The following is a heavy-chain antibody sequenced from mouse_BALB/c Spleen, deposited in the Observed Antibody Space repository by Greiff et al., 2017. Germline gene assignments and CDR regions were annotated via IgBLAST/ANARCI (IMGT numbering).Heavy chain of an antibody. CDR1: GYTFTSYW. J-gene: IGHJ2*01. D-gene: IGHD2-4*01. V-gene: IGHV1-69*02. Sequence: QVQLKQPGAELVKPGASVKLSCKASGYTFTSYWMHWVKQRPGQGLEWIGEIDPSDSYTNYNQKFKGKATLTVDKSSSTAYMQLSSLTSEDSAVYYCARGGITTLFDYWGQGTTLTVSS. CDR2: IDPSDSYT. CDR3: ARGGITTLFDY.